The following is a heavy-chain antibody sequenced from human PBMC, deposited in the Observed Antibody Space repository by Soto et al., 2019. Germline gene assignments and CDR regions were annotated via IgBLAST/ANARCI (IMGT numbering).Heavy chain of an antibody. Sequence: QVQLQESGPRLVKPSGTLSLTCAVSGGPISSSNWWSWVRQPPGKGREWIGESYDSGSTKYHPSLKGRVTISVDKPKNQFSLKLSSVPAADTVVYYCARVSGSYYYGMDVWGKGTTVTVSS. CDR1: GGPISSSNW. J-gene: IGHJ6*04. CDR2: SYDSGST. V-gene: IGHV4-4*02. CDR3: ARVSGSYYYGMDV.